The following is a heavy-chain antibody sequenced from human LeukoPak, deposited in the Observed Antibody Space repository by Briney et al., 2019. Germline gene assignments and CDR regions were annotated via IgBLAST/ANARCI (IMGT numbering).Heavy chain of an antibody. CDR1: GYTFTSYA. V-gene: IGHV1-3*03. CDR2: INAGNGNT. J-gene: IGHJ5*02. CDR3: ARTGYGSGSNWFDP. Sequence: EASVKVSCKASGYTFTSYAMHWVRQAPGQRLEWMGWINAGNGNTKYSQEFQGRVTITRDTSASTAYMELSSLRSEDMAVYYCARTGYGSGSNWFDPWGQGTLVTVSS. D-gene: IGHD3-10*01.